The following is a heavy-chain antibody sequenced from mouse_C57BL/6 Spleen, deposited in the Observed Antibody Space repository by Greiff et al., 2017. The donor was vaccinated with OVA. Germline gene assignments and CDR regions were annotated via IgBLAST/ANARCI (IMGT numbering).Heavy chain of an antibody. CDR1: VFSFTSYG. D-gene: IGHD1-1*01. CDR2: IWGDGST. V-gene: IGHV2-3*01. CDR3: AKSRIYYWDTGDY. Sequence: QLMASVPCLLAPSQSLSLTCTVSVFSFTSYGVSLFRPPPGKRLDLLGFIWGDGSTNYHSALISRLSISKDNSKSQVFLKLKSLQTDDAATYYCAKSRIYYWDTGDYWGKGTLVTVYA. J-gene: IGHJ3*01.